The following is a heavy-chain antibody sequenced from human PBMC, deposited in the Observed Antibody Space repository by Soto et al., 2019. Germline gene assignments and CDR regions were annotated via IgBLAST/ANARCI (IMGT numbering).Heavy chain of an antibody. CDR2: FDPEDGET. V-gene: IGHV1-24*01. D-gene: IGHD4-17*01. Sequence: ASVKVSCKVSGYTLTELSMHWVRQAPGKGLEWMGGFDPEDGETIYAQKFQGRVTITRDMSTSTAYMELSSLRSEDTAVYDCAAGGYGDIFDYWGQGTLVTVSS. J-gene: IGHJ4*02. CDR1: GYTLTELS. CDR3: AAGGYGDIFDY.